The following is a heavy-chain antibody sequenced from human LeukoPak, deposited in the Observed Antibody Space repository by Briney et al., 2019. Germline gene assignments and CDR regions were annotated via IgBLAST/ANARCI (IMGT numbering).Heavy chain of an antibody. V-gene: IGHV3-30*18. D-gene: IGHD3-3*01. J-gene: IGHJ4*02. CDR2: LSYDGTNK. Sequence: GGSLRLSCAASGFTFSSYAMHWVRQAPGKGLEWVALLSYDGTNKFYADSVKGRFTISRDDSKNTLYLQMNSLRAEDTAVYYCVKQDELWSISSYFDYWGQGALVTVSS. CDR3: VKQDELWSISSYFDY. CDR1: GFTFSSYA.